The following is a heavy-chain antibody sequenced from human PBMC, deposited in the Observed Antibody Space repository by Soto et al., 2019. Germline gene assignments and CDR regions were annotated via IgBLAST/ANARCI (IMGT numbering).Heavy chain of an antibody. Sequence: SETMSLTCTVSGSSISSGGYYWSWIRQHPGKGLEWIGYIYYSGSTYYNPSLKSRVTISVDTSKNQFSLKLSSVTAADTAVYYCASLAYCGCDCYSNAFDIWGQGTMVTVSS. D-gene: IGHD2-21*02. J-gene: IGHJ3*02. V-gene: IGHV4-31*03. CDR3: ASLAYCGCDCYSNAFDI. CDR1: GSSISSGGYY. CDR2: IYYSGST.